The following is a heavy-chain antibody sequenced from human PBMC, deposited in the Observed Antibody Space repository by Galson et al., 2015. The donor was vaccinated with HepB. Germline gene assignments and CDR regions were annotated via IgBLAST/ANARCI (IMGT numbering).Heavy chain of an antibody. CDR3: ARGEMATTPYYHFGMDV. CDR2: SSFDGVNH. J-gene: IGHJ6*02. V-gene: IGHV3-30*04. Sequence: SLRLSCAVSGFTLSGFSMHWVRQAPGKGLEWVAVSSFDGVNHNYIESVKGHFTVSRDSSRNTVFLHMNSLRSEDTAVYYCARGEMATTPYYHFGMDVWGPGTTVIVSS. D-gene: IGHD5-24*01. CDR1: GFTLSGFS.